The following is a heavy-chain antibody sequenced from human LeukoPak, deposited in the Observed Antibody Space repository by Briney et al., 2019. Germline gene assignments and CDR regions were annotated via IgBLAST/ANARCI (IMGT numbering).Heavy chain of an antibody. CDR3: ARGGVIGWLSDAFDI. CDR1: GFTFSSYW. J-gene: IGHJ3*02. CDR2: IKQDGSEK. D-gene: IGHD3-22*01. V-gene: IGHV3-7*01. Sequence: GGSLRLSCAASGFTFSSYWMSWVRQAPGKGLEWVANIKQDGSEKYFVDSVKGRFTISRDNAKNSLYLQINSLRAEDTAVYYCARGGVIGWLSDAFDIWGQGTMVTVSS.